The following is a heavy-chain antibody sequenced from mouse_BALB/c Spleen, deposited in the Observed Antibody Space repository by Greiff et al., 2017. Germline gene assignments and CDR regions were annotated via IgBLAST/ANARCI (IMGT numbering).Heavy chain of an antibody. D-gene: IGHD2-1*01. J-gene: IGHJ1*01. CDR2: ISSGGNT. CDR3: ARGTYGNYAYWYFDV. V-gene: IGHV5-6-5*01. Sequence: KLVESGGGLVKPGGSLKLSCAASGFTFSSYAMSWVRQTPEKRLEWVASISSGGNTYYPDSVKGRFTISRDNARNILYLQMSSLRSEYTAMYYCARGTYGNYAYWYFDVWGAGTTVTVSS. CDR1: GFTFSSYA.